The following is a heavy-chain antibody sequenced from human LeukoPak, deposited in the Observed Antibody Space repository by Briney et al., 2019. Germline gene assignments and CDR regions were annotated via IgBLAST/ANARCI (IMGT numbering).Heavy chain of an antibody. CDR2: IYYSGSN. CDR1: GGSISSSSYY. J-gene: IGHJ3*02. CDR3: ASTITMIVVATTRAFDI. Sequence: SETLSLTCNVSGGSISSSSYYWGWIRQPRGKGLEWIGSIYYSGSNYYHQSLRSRVTRSVDTSKNQFSLKLSSVTAADTAVYYCASTITMIVVATTRAFDIWGQGTMVTVSS. V-gene: IGHV4-39*01. D-gene: IGHD3-22*01.